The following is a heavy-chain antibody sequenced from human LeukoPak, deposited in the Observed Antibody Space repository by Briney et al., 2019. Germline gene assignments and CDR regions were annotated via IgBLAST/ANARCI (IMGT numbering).Heavy chain of an antibody. D-gene: IGHD4-17*01. CDR1: GGSFSGYY. J-gene: IGHJ4*02. CDR3: ARGPTPSGY. Sequence: SETLSLTCAVYGGSFSGYYWSWIRQPPGKGLEWIGEINHSGSTNYNPSLKNRVTISVDTSKNQFSLKLSSVTAADTAVYYCARGPTPSGYWGQGTLVTVSS. V-gene: IGHV4-34*01. CDR2: INHSGST.